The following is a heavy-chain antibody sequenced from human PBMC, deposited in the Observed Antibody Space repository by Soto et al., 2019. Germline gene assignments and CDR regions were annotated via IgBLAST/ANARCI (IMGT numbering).Heavy chain of an antibody. Sequence: QVQLVQSGAEVKKPGASVKVSCKASGYSFTTYGISWVRQAPGQGLEWMGWISDYNGNTNYEKKFQDRVTMTTDSSTRTAYMELKSLRSDDTAFYYCAREGYYSGSESYSPPRYYGMDVWGQGTTVTVS. CDR3: AREGYYSGSESYSPPRYYGMDV. D-gene: IGHD3-10*01. CDR1: GYSFTTYG. J-gene: IGHJ6*02. V-gene: IGHV1-18*01. CDR2: ISDYNGNT.